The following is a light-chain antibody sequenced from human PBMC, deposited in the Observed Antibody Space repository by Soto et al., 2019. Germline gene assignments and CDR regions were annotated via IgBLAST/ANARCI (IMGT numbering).Light chain of an antibody. J-gene: IGKJ1*01. CDR3: QQYSNWPPGT. Sequence: EIVMTHSPATLSVSPGERATLSCRASQSVSSNLAWYQQKPGQAPRLLIYGASTRATGIPARFSGSGSGTEFTLTISSLQSEDFAVYYCQQYSNWPPGTFGQGTKVDI. CDR2: GAS. CDR1: QSVSSN. V-gene: IGKV3-15*01.